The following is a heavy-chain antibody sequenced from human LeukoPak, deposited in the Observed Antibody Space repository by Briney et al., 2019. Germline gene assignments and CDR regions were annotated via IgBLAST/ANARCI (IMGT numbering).Heavy chain of an antibody. CDR2: IIPIFGTA. CDR3: ARGTITMVRGGAFDI. J-gene: IGHJ3*02. Sequence: ASVKVSCKASGGTFSSYAISWVRQAPGQGLEWMGGIIPIFGTANYAQKFQGRVTITTDESTNTAYMELSSLRSEDTAVYYCARGTITMVRGGAFDIWGQGTMVTVSS. CDR1: GGTFSSYA. V-gene: IGHV1-69*05. D-gene: IGHD3-10*01.